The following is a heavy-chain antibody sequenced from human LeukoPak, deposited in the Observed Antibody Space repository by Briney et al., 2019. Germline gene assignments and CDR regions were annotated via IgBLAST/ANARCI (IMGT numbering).Heavy chain of an antibody. V-gene: IGHV4-34*12. CDR3: ARFGSSMWYKRVFHI. J-gene: IGHJ3*02. D-gene: IGHD1-1*01. CDR1: GFTVSSYN. CDR2: IVHSGNT. Sequence: GSLTLSCAASGFTVSSYNMSWIRRPPGKGLEWIGEIVHSGNTKYNPSLKSRVTISVDTSKNQFSLNLTSVTAADTAVYYCARFGSSMWYKRVFHIWGQGPMVTVAS.